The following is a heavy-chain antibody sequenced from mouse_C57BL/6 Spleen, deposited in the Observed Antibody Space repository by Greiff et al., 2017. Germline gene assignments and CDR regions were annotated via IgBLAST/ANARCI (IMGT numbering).Heavy chain of an antibody. CDR3: ARSTAQATAWFAY. V-gene: IGHV1-82*01. CDR1: GYAFSSSW. CDR2: IYPGDGDT. Sequence: QVQLQQSGPELVKPGASVKISCKASGYAFSSSWMNWVKQRPGKGLEWIGRIYPGDGDTNYNGKFKGKATLTADKSSSTAYMQRSSLTSEDSAVYFCARSTAQATAWFAYWGQGTLVTVSA. J-gene: IGHJ3*01. D-gene: IGHD3-2*02.